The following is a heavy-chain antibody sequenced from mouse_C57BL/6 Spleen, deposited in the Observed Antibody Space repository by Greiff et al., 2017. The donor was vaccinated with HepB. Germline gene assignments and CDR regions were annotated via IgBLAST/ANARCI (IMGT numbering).Heavy chain of an antibody. D-gene: IGHD1-1*01. J-gene: IGHJ1*03. Sequence: VQLQQSGAELVRPGASVMLSCKASGYTFTDYEMHWVKQTPVHGLEWIGAIDPETGGTAYNQKFKGKAILTADKSSSTAYMELRSLTSEDSAVYYCTRSPNYYGSSYWWYFDVWGTGTTVTVSS. V-gene: IGHV1-15*01. CDR3: TRSPNYYGSSYWWYFDV. CDR1: GYTFTDYE. CDR2: IDPETGGT.